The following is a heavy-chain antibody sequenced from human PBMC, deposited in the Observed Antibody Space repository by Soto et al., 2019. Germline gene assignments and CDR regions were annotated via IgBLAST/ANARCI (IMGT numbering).Heavy chain of an antibody. CDR2: IIPIFGTA. Sequence: SVKVSCKASGGTFSSYAISWVRQAPGQGLEWMGGIIPIFGTANYAQKFQGRVTITVDESTSTAYMELSSLRSEDTAVYYCASPSSRRNYYDSSGHLDYWGQGTLVTVSS. D-gene: IGHD3-22*01. CDR3: ASPSSRRNYYDSSGHLDY. V-gene: IGHV1-69*13. CDR1: GGTFSSYA. J-gene: IGHJ4*02.